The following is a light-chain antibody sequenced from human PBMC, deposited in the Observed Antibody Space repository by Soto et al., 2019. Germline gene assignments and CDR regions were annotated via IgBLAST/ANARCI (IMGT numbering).Light chain of an antibody. CDR1: QNVFNN. CDR3: QQYKQWLT. Sequence: EIVVTQSPVTLSVSPGETATLSCRASQNVFNNLAWYQVKPGQAPRLLIYGASTRATGIPVRFSGSGSGTDFTLTIHSLQSEDFAVYYCQQYKQWLTFGGGTKVEIK. J-gene: IGKJ4*01. CDR2: GAS. V-gene: IGKV3-15*01.